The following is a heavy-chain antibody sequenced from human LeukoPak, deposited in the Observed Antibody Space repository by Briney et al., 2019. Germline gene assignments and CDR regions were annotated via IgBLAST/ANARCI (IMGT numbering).Heavy chain of an antibody. V-gene: IGHV3-7*01. J-gene: IGHJ4*02. D-gene: IGHD2-15*01. Sequence: GGSLRLSCAVSGLTFNSYLMSWVRQAPGKGLEWVANIKQDGSEKFYVDSVKGRFTISRDNAKNSLYLQMNSLRAEDTAVFYCARGRYCSGGGCHYFDYWGQGTLVTVSS. CDR1: GLTFNSYL. CDR2: IKQDGSEK. CDR3: ARGRYCSGGGCHYFDY.